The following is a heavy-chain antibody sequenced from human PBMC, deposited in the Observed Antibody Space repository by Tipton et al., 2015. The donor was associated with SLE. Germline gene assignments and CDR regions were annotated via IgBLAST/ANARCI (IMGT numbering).Heavy chain of an antibody. CDR3: ARPLNNDGSGAYFYGNCFDP. Sequence: SLRLSCAASGFTFSSFAMSWIRQAPGKGLEWVSLIYSGGRIHYGDSVKGRFTISRDNSKNTLYLQMNSLRVDDTAVYYCARPLNNDGSGAYFYGNCFDPWGQGTLVTVS. CDR2: IYSGGRI. D-gene: IGHD3-10*01. V-gene: IGHV3-23*03. CDR1: GFTFSSFA. J-gene: IGHJ5*02.